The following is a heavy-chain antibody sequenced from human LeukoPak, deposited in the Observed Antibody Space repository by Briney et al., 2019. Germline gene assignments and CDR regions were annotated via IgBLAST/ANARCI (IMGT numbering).Heavy chain of an antibody. Sequence: ETLSLTCTVSGGSIGSHFWNWLRQPPGKGLEWIGNINYRCNTNYNTSLKSRVTLSVDSFNNQFSLRLTSMTAADTAVYYCARGGGYGVYWGQGTLVSVSS. CDR2: INYRCNT. CDR3: ARGGGYGVY. J-gene: IGHJ4*02. CDR1: GGSIGSHF. D-gene: IGHD3-16*01. V-gene: IGHV4-59*11.